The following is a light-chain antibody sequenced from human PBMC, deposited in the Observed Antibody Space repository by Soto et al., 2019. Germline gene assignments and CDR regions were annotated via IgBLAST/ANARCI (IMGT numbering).Light chain of an antibody. CDR3: QQSYSTLTWT. J-gene: IGKJ1*01. V-gene: IGKV1-39*01. CDR2: AAS. CDR1: QSIRIY. Sequence: DIQMTQSPSSLSASVGDRVTITCRASQSIRIYLNWYQQKPGKAPELLIFAASSLQSGAPSRFSGSGSGTDFTLTISSLQPEDFATYYCQQSYSTLTWTFGQGTKVDIK.